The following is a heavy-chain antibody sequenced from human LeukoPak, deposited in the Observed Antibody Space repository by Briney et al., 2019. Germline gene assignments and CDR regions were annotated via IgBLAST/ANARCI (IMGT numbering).Heavy chain of an antibody. D-gene: IGHD3-10*01. CDR3: ASYYYGSGSYLAYYYYMDV. J-gene: IGHJ6*03. V-gene: IGHV1-69*01. Sequence: SVKVSCKASGGTFSSYAISWVRQAPGQGLEWMGGIIPIFGTANHAQKFQGRVTITADESTSTAYMELSSLRSEDTAVYYCASYYYGSGSYLAYYYYMDVWGKGTTVTVSS. CDR1: GGTFSSYA. CDR2: IIPIFGTA.